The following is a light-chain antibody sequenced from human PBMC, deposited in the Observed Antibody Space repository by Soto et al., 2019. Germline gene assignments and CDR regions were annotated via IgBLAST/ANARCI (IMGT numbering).Light chain of an antibody. CDR2: DAS. J-gene: IGKJ1*01. CDR1: QSISSW. Sequence: IQVTESPSTLSASVGDRVTITCRASQSISSWLAWYQQKPGKAPKLLIYDASSLESGVPSRFSGSASATEFTLTISSLQPDDFATYYCQQYNSYSPWTFGQGTKVDI. V-gene: IGKV1-5*01. CDR3: QQYNSYSPWT.